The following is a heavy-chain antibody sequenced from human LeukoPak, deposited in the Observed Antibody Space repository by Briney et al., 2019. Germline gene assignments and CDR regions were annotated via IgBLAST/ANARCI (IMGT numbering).Heavy chain of an antibody. D-gene: IGHD3-9*01. CDR2: IQNDGSNE. CDR1: GFTFRSYG. CDR3: AKVESGILTGYPVHYYYYYMDV. V-gene: IGHV3-30*02. J-gene: IGHJ6*03. Sequence: GGSLRLSCAASGFTFRSYGMHWVRQAPGKGLEWVAYIQNDGSNEQYADSVKGRFTISRDNSKNTLYLQMNSLRAEDTAVYYCAKVESGILTGYPVHYYYYYMDVWGKGTTVTISS.